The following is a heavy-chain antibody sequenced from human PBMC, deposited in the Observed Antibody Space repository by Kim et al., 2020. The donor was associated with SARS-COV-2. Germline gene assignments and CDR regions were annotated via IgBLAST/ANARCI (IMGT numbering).Heavy chain of an antibody. D-gene: IGHD6-13*01. CDR1: GGSISSSSYY. J-gene: IGHJ5*02. Sequence: SETLSLTCTVSGGSISSSSYYWGWIRQPPGKGLEWIGSIYYSGSTYYNPSLKSRVTISVDTSKNQFSLKLSSVTAADTAVYYCARLAGGSSWYIGWFDPWGQGTLVTVSS. V-gene: IGHV4-39*01. CDR3: ARLAGGSSWYIGWFDP. CDR2: IYYSGST.